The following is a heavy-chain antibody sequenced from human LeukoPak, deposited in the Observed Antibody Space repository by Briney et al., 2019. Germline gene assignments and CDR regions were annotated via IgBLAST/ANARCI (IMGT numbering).Heavy chain of an antibody. J-gene: IGHJ6*03. D-gene: IGHD3-16*02. CDR3: VAFGGVIVTPYYYYYMDV. CDR2: IYYSGST. V-gene: IGHV4-39*01. Sequence: SETLSLTCTVSGGSISSSSYYWGWIRQPPGKGLEWIGSIYYSGSTYYNPSLKSRVTISVGTSKNQFSLKLSSVTAADTAVYYCVAFGGVIVTPYYYYYMDVWGKGTTVTVSS. CDR1: GGSISSSSYY.